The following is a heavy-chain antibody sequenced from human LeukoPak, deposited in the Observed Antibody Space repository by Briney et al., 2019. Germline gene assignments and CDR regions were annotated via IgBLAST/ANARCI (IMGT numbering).Heavy chain of an antibody. CDR1: GGSFSGYY. V-gene: IGHV4-34*01. CDR2: INHSGST. Sequence: PSETLSLTCAVYGGSFSGYYWSWIRQPPGKGLEWIGEINHSGSTNYNPSLKSRVTISVDTSKNQFSLKLSSVTAADTAVYYCARLSVFVDYYDSSGYYQNYFDYWGQGTLVTVSS. CDR3: ARLSVFVDYYDSSGYYQNYFDY. J-gene: IGHJ4*02. D-gene: IGHD3-22*01.